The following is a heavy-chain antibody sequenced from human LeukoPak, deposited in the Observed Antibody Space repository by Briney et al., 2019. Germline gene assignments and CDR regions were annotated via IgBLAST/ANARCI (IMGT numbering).Heavy chain of an antibody. V-gene: IGHV3-48*04. Sequence: PGGSLRLSCAASGFTFSSYSMDWVRQAPGKGLEWVSYISSSSSTIYYADSVKGRFTISRDNAKNSLYLQMNSLRAEDTAVYYCARSPKRGSYYFDYWGQGTLVTVSS. CDR2: ISSSSSTI. CDR3: ARSPKRGSYYFDY. J-gene: IGHJ4*02. CDR1: GFTFSSYS. D-gene: IGHD1-26*01.